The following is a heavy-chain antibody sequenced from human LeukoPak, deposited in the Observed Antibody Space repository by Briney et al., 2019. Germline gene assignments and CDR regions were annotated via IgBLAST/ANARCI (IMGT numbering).Heavy chain of an antibody. Sequence: SETLSLTCAVYGGSFSGYYWSWIRQPPGKGLEWIGEINHSGSTNYNPSLKSRVTISVDTSKNQFSLKLSSVTAADTAVYYCARALWLGPFDCWGQGTLVTVSS. J-gene: IGHJ4*02. CDR3: ARALWLGPFDC. CDR1: GGSFSGYY. V-gene: IGHV4-34*01. CDR2: INHSGST. D-gene: IGHD6-19*01.